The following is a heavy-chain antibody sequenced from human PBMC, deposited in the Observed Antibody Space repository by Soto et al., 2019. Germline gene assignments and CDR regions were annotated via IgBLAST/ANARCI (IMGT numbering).Heavy chain of an antibody. Sequence: PSETLSLTCPLYGGSVNGHYCNWIRQPPWKGLEWIGEINHTGGKHYNASLKSRVTMSVDTSNNQFSMMLSSLNAADTAVYYCSTRITVFGLLTPAFDPWGQGTQVTVSS. CDR1: GGSVNGHY. V-gene: IGHV4-34*01. J-gene: IGHJ5*02. D-gene: IGHD1-20*01. CDR3: STRITVFGLLTPAFDP. CDR2: INHTGGK.